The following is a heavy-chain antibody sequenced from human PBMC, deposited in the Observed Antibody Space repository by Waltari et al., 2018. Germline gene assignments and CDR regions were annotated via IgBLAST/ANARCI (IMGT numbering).Heavy chain of an antibody. V-gene: IGHV4-31*03. CDR3: ARGGPQQLVFDY. J-gene: IGHJ4*02. D-gene: IGHD6-13*01. CDR1: GCSIRSGGYY. Sequence: QVQLQESGPGLVKPSQTLSLPCTVHGCSIRSGGYYWTWIRQHPGKGLEWIGYIYYSGSTYYNPSLKSRVTISVDTSKNQFSLKLSSVTAADTAVYYCARGGPQQLVFDYWGQGTLVTVSS. CDR2: IYYSGST.